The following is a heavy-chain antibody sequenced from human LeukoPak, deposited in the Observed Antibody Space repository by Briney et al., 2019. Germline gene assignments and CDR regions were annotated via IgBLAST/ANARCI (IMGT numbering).Heavy chain of an antibody. CDR2: IYYSGST. D-gene: IGHD1-26*01. Sequence: SETLSLTCTVSGGSISSSHYYWGWIRQPPGKGLAWIGSIYYSGSTYYNPSLKSRVTISVDTSKNQFSLKLSSVTAADTAVYYCASDSGSNEDYWGQGTLVTVSS. J-gene: IGHJ4*02. CDR1: GGSISSSHYY. CDR3: ASDSGSNEDY. V-gene: IGHV4-39*07.